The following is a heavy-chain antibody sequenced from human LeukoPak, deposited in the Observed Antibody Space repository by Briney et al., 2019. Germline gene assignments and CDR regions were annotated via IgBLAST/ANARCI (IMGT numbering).Heavy chain of an antibody. CDR2: ISYDGSNK. J-gene: IGHJ6*02. Sequence: GRSLRLSCAASGFTFSSYGMHWVRQAPGKGLEWVAVISYDGSNKYYADSVKGRFTISRDNSKNTLYLQMNSLRAEDTAVYYCAKVRRSSSSLFYYYYGMDVWGQGTTVTVSS. V-gene: IGHV3-30*18. CDR1: GFTFSSYG. CDR3: AKVRRSSSSLFYYYYGMDV. D-gene: IGHD6-6*01.